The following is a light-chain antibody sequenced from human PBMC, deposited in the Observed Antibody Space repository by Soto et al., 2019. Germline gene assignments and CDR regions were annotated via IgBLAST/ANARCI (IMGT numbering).Light chain of an antibody. CDR2: SNN. CDR1: SSNIGSNT. CDR3: AAWDDSLNGPV. V-gene: IGLV1-44*01. J-gene: IGLJ2*01. Sequence: QSVLTQPPSASGTPGQRVTISCSGSSSNIGSNTVNWYQQLPGTAPHLLIYSNNQRPSGVPDRFSGSESGTSASLAISVLQSEDEADYYCAAWDDSLNGPVFGGGTKLTVL.